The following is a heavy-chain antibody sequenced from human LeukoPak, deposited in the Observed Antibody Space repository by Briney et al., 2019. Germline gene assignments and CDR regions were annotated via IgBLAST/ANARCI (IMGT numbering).Heavy chain of an antibody. Sequence: PSETLSLTCAVSGDSISSRNWWTWVRPPPGKGLEWIGEISHTGSTDYNPSLKSRVTMSVDKSKNQFSLKLRSVTAADTAVYYCARLDPPTPLWPRLYFVYWGQGVLVSVSS. V-gene: IGHV4-4*02. J-gene: IGHJ4*02. D-gene: IGHD5-18*01. CDR1: GDSISSRNW. CDR3: ARLDPPTPLWPRLYFVY. CDR2: ISHTGST.